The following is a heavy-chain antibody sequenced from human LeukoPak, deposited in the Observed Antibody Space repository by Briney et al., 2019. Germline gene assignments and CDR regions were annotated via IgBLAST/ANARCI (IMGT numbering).Heavy chain of an antibody. V-gene: IGHV3-48*01. J-gene: IGHJ6*03. CDR1: GFTFSSYS. Sequence: GGSLRLSCAASGFTFSSYSMNWVRQAPGKGLEGVSYISSSSSTIYYADSVKGRFTISRDNAKNSVYLQMNSLRAEGTAVYYCAKMVGDTPSYCYMDVWGKGTTVTVSS. CDR3: AKMVGDTPSYCYMDV. CDR2: ISSSSSTI. D-gene: IGHD1-26*01.